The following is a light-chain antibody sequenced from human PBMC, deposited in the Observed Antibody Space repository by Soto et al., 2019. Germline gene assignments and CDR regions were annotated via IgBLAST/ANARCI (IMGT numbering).Light chain of an antibody. CDR2: DAS. CDR3: QQRSDWPST. V-gene: IGKV3-11*01. CDR1: QSVSSY. Sequence: EIVLTQSPATLSLSPGQIATLSCRASQSVSSYFAWYHQKPVQAPRLLIYDASNRATGIPARFSGSGSGKDFTLTISSLEPDDFAVYYCQQRSDWPSTFGGGTKVQIK. J-gene: IGKJ4*01.